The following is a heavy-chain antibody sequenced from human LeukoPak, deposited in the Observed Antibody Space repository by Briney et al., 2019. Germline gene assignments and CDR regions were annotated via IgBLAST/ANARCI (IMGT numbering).Heavy chain of an antibody. CDR1: GYSFTSYW. Sequence: KISCKGSGYSFTSYWIGWVRQMPGKGLEWMGIIYPGDSDTRYSPSFQGQVTISADKSISTAYLQWSSLKASDTAMYYCARLGDITMVRGVIITAAFDIWGQGTMVTVSS. CDR2: IYPGDSDT. CDR3: ARLGDITMVRGVIITAAFDI. V-gene: IGHV5-51*01. J-gene: IGHJ3*02. D-gene: IGHD3-10*01.